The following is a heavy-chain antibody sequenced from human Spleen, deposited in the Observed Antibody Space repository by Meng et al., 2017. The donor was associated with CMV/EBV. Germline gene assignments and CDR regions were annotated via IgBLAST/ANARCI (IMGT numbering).Heavy chain of an antibody. CDR1: GGCLSGAY. D-gene: IGHD2-21*01. CDR2: IIHGGSP. J-gene: IGHJ5*02. CDR3: ARDRIVVVPVNWFDP. Sequence: QVQLQQVGAGLLKVSETLSLTCDVNGGCLSGAYWNWIRQPPGKGLEWIGEIIHGGSPSYNPSLKSRVTISIDTSKNQLSLKLSSVTAADTAVYYCARDRIVVVPVNWFDPWGQGTLVTVSS. V-gene: IGHV4-34*02.